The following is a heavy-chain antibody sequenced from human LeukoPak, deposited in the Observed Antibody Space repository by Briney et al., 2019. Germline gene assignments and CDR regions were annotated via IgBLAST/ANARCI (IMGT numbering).Heavy chain of an antibody. CDR2: TYYRSKWYN. CDR3: ARTLWIAVAGTNWFDP. V-gene: IGHV6-1*01. Sequence: SQTLSLTCAISGDSVCSNSAAWNWIRQSPSRGLEWLGRTYYRSKWYNDYAVSVKSRIPIDADTSKNQFSLQLTSVTPEDTAVYYCARTLWIAVAGTNWFDPWGQGTLVTVSS. CDR1: GDSVCSNSAA. D-gene: IGHD6-19*01. J-gene: IGHJ5*02.